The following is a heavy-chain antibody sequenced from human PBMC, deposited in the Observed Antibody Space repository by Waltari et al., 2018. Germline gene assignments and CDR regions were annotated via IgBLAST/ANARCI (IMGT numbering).Heavy chain of an antibody. J-gene: IGHJ4*02. CDR1: GYTFTGYY. CDR3: ARTAVVPFSTFDY. CDR2: FNTNMGGT. V-gene: IGHV1-2*02. Sequence: QVQLVQSGAEVKKPGASVKVSCKASGYTFTGYYMHWVRQAPGQGLEWMGWFNTNMGGTNYGKKVQGRVTMTRDTSISTAYMELSRLRSDDTAVYYCARTAVVPFSTFDYWGQGTLVTVSS. D-gene: IGHD2-15*01.